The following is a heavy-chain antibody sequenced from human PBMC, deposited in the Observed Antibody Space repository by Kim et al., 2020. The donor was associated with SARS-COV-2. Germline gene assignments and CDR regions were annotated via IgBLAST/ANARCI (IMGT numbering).Heavy chain of an antibody. CDR1: GGSISSGGYY. J-gene: IGHJ5*02. CDR3: ARVLRGYCDSSGYYYPLWFDA. CDR2: IYYSGST. Sequence: SETLSLTCTVSGGSISSGGYYWSWIRQHPGKGLEWIGYIYYSGSTYYNPSLKSRVTISVDTSKNQFSLKLSSVTAADTAVYYCARVLRGYCDSSGYYYPLWFDAWGQGTLVTVSS. V-gene: IGHV4-31*03. D-gene: IGHD3-22*01.